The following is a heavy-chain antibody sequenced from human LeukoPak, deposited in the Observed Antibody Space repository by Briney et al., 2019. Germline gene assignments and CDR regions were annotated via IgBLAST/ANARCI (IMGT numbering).Heavy chain of an antibody. Sequence: GGSLRLSCSASGFNFRNYAMHWVRQAPGKGLEYVSAMSVVTDRTFYADSVKGRFTISRDNSKNTLYLQMNSLRAEDTAVYYCARARPYSSSWYNYYGLDVWGQGTTVTVSS. CDR1: GFNFRNYA. V-gene: IGHV3-64*04. D-gene: IGHD6-13*01. CDR3: ARARPYSSSWYNYYGLDV. J-gene: IGHJ6*02. CDR2: MSVVTDRT.